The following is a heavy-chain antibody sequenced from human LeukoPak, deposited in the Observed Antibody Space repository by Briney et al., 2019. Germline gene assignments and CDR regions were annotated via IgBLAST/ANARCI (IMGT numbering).Heavy chain of an antibody. CDR2: IYTSGST. CDR1: GGSLSSGSYY. CDR3: ARGEVVPAAYAEYFQH. Sequence: PSQTLSLTCTVSGGSLSSGSYYWSWIRQPAGKGLEWIGRIYTSGSTNYNPSLKSRVTISVDTSKNQFSLKLSSVTAADTAVYYCARGEVVPAAYAEYFQHWGQGTLVTVSS. V-gene: IGHV4-61*02. D-gene: IGHD2-2*01. J-gene: IGHJ1*01.